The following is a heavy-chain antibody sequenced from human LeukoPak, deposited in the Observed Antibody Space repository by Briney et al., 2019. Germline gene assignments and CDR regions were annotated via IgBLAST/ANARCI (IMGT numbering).Heavy chain of an antibody. D-gene: IGHD2-8*01. Sequence: PGGSLRLSCAASGFTFSDYYMSWIRQAPGKGLXWVSSISSSSSYIYYADSEKGRFTISRDNAKNSLYPQMNSLRAEDTAVYYCARAPMVLVLDYWGQGTLVTVSS. V-gene: IGHV3-11*06. CDR1: GFTFSDYY. CDR3: ARAPMVLVLDY. J-gene: IGHJ4*02. CDR2: ISSSSSYI.